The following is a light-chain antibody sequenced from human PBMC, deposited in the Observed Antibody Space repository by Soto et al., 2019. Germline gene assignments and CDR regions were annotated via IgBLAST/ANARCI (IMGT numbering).Light chain of an antibody. Sequence: EIVMTQSPATLSVSPGERATLSCRASQSVSSYLAWYQQKPGQAPRLLIYDASNRATGIPARFSGSGSGTDFTLTISRLEPEDFAVYYCQQYGSSPPLSFGGGTKVDIK. CDR1: QSVSSY. CDR3: QQYGSSPPLS. CDR2: DAS. V-gene: IGKV3-20*01. J-gene: IGKJ4*01.